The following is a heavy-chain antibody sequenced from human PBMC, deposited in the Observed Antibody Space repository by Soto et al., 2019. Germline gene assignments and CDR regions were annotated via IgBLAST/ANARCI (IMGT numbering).Heavy chain of an antibody. CDR1: GGSISNSDYY. Sequence: SETLSLTCTVSGGSISNSDYYWGWIRQPPGKGLEWIGSIYYSGSTYYNPSLKSRVTISVDTSKNQFSLKLSSVTAADTAVYYCARRGYYAISAFDIWGQGTMVTVSS. CDR3: ARRGYYAISAFDI. D-gene: IGHD2-8*01. J-gene: IGHJ3*02. CDR2: IYYSGST. V-gene: IGHV4-39*01.